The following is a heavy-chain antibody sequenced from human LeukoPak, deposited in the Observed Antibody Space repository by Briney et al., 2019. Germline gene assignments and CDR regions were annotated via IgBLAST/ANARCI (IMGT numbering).Heavy chain of an antibody. D-gene: IGHD2-15*01. CDR2: IYTSGST. CDR1: GGSVSSGSYY. Sequence: PSQTLSLTCTVSGGSVSSGSYYWTWIRQPAGKGLEWIGRIYTSGSTNYNPSLKTRVTISLDTSKNQFSLNLSSVTAADTAVYYCARVSCGGSCYLVYWGQGTLVTASS. V-gene: IGHV4-61*02. CDR3: ARVSCGGSCYLVY. J-gene: IGHJ4*02.